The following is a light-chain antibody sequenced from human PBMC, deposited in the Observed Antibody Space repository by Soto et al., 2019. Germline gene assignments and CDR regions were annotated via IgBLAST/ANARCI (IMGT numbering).Light chain of an antibody. CDR3: QQSYSAWT. J-gene: IGKJ1*01. V-gene: IGKV1-39*01. CDR2: AAS. CDR1: QTISNY. Sequence: DIQMTQSPPSLSASVGDRVTITCRASQTISNYLNWYQQQPGKAPKLLIYAASSLQSGVPSRFSGSGSGTDFALTISSLQPEDCGTYFCQQSYSAWTFGQGTRVEIK.